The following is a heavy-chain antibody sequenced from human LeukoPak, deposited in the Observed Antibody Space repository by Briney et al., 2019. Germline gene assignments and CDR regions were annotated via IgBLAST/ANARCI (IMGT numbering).Heavy chain of an antibody. D-gene: IGHD3-22*01. CDR1: GFTFSNYG. J-gene: IGHJ4*02. CDR3: AKGGLHYHDSNPIDY. Sequence: GRSLRLSCAASGFTFSNYGMHWVRQVPGKGLEWVAAISYDGNNENYADSVKGRFTISRDNSKNTLYLQMNSLRAEDTAVYYCAKGGLHYHDSNPIDYWGQGTLVTVSS. V-gene: IGHV3-30*18. CDR2: ISYDGNNE.